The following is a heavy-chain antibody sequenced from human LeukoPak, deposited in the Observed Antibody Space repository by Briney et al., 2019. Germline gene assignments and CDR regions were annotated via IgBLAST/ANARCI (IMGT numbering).Heavy chain of an antibody. V-gene: IGHV3-48*01. Sequence: SGGSLRLSCGASGFTFSSYSMNCVRQAPGKGLEWFSYISNSSSTIYYPDSVKSRLTISRDNATDLPYIQMNSMRAEDTAVYYCARVHWQAAAGIAYYMDVWGKGTTVTVSS. CDR2: ISNSSSTI. D-gene: IGHD6-13*01. CDR3: ARVHWQAAAGIAYYMDV. J-gene: IGHJ6*03. CDR1: GFTFSSYS.